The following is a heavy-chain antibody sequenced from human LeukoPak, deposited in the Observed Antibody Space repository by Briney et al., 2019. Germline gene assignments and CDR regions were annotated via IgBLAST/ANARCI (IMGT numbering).Heavy chain of an antibody. V-gene: IGHV4-39*07. CDR3: ASGAQWLGLDY. Sequence: PSETLSLTCTVSGGSISSSSYYWGWIRQPPGKGLEWIGEINHSGSTNYNPSLKSRVTISVDTSKNQFSLKLSSVTAADTAVYYCASGAQWLGLDYWGQGTLVTVSS. CDR2: INHSGST. J-gene: IGHJ4*02. CDR1: GGSISSSSYY. D-gene: IGHD6-19*01.